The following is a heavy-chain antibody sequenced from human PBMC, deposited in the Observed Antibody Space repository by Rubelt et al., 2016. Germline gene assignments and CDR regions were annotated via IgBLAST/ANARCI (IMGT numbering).Heavy chain of an antibody. V-gene: IGHV4-39*07. CDR3: ARGKEGLGVTMMDY. J-gene: IGHJ4*02. CDR2: INHSGST. Sequence: QLQLQESGPGLVKPSETLSLTCTVSGGSISSSSYYWSWIRQPPGKGLEWIGEINHSGSTNYNPSLKSRVTISVDTSKDQFSLELSSVTASDTAVYYCARGKEGLGVTMMDYWGQGTLVTVSS. CDR1: GGSISSSSYY. D-gene: IGHD3-22*01.